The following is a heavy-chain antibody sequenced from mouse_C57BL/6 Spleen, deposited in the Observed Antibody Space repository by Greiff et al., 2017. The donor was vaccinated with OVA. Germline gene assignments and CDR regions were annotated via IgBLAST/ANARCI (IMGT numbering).Heavy chain of an antibody. Sequence: QVQLKQPGAELVKPGASVKMSCKASGYTFTSYWITWVKQRPGQGLEWIGDIYPGSGSTNYNEKFKSKATLTVDTSSSTAYMQLSSLTSEDSAVYYCARCGSGQAWFAYWGQGTLVTVSA. J-gene: IGHJ3*01. CDR2: IYPGSGST. CDR1: GYTFTSYW. V-gene: IGHV1-55*01. D-gene: IGHD3-2*02. CDR3: ARCGSGQAWFAY.